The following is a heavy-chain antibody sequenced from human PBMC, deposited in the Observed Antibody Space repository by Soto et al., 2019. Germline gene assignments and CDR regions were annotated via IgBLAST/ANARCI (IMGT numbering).Heavy chain of an antibody. V-gene: IGHV3-66*01. CDR2: IYTGGST. J-gene: IGHJ4*02. Sequence: EVQLLESGGGLVQPGGSLRLSCAASGFTVSTNYMSWVRQAPGKGLEWVSVIYTGGSTYYADSVKGRFTISRDNSKNTLYLQMNSLRAVDTAVYYCAKDAPLQYWGQGTLVTVSS. CDR3: AKDAPLQY. CDR1: GFTVSTNY.